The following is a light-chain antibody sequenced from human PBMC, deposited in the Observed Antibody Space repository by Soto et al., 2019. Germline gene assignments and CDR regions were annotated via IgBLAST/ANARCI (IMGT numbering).Light chain of an antibody. CDR3: LLYCGSAQV. CDR2: STS. V-gene: IGLV7-43*01. Sequence: QAVVTQETSLTVSPGGTVTLTCASSTGAVTSVSYPNWVQQKPGQAPRALIYSTSNSHSWTPARFSGSLLGGKAALTLSGVQPEDEAVYYCLLYCGSAQVFGGGTKVTVL. J-gene: IGLJ3*02. CDR1: TGAVTSVSY.